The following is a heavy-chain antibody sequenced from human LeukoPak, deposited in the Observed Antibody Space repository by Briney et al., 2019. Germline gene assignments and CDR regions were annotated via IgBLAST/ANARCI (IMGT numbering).Heavy chain of an antibody. CDR3: ATLVSGINY. V-gene: IGHV1-2*06. J-gene: IGHJ4*02. Sequence: ASVRVSCKSSGYTFTGYYMHWVRQAPGQGLEWLGRINPKTGGSNYAQKFQGRVTMTSDTSTSTAYIELSRLNSDDTAVYYCATLVSGINYWGQGTPVTVSS. CDR1: GYTFTGYY. D-gene: IGHD1-20*01. CDR2: INPKTGGS.